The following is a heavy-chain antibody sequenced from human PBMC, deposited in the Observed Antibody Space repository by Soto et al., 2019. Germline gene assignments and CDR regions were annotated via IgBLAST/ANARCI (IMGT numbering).Heavy chain of an antibody. CDR2: IYYNGIT. J-gene: IGHJ6*02. V-gene: IGHV4-31*03. Sequence: SETLSLTCSVSGDSVDQRNYYWTWIRQRPGKGLEWLGNIYYNGITFYNSSLKSRLTISIDTSKNQFSLKVTSVTAADTAIYFCARAKGYHDFWSASHFYYCLDVWGQGTTVTVSS. D-gene: IGHD3-3*01. CDR1: GDSVDQRNYY. CDR3: ARAKGYHDFWSASHFYYCLDV.